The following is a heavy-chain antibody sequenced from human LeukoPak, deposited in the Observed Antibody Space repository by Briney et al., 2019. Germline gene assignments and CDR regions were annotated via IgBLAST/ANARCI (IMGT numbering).Heavy chain of an antibody. V-gene: IGHV3-21*01. CDR1: GFTVSNNY. J-gene: IGHJ4*02. CDR3: ARDRDYFGSGSPPPDY. D-gene: IGHD3-10*01. Sequence: PGGSLRLSCAASGFTVSNNYMSWVRQAPGKGLEWVSSISSSSSYMYYADSVKGRFTISRDNAKSSLYLQMNSLRAEDTAVYYCARDRDYFGSGSPPPDYWGQGTLVTVSS. CDR2: ISSSSSYM.